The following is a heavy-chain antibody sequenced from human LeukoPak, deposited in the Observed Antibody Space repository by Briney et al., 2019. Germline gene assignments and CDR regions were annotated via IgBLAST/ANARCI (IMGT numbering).Heavy chain of an antibody. Sequence: PGGSLRLSCAVSVFTVSRYSMNWVRQAPGKGLEWVSSISSSRSYIYYADSVKGRFTISRDNSKNTLFLQMNSLTAEDTAIYSCARPRLEYCSGGSCFDAFDIWGQGTMVTVSS. CDR2: ISSSRSYI. D-gene: IGHD2-15*01. CDR1: VFTVSRYS. CDR3: ARPRLEYCSGGSCFDAFDI. V-gene: IGHV3-21*04. J-gene: IGHJ3*02.